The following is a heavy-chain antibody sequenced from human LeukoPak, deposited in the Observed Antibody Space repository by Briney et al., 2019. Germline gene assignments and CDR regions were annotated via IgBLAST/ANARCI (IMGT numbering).Heavy chain of an antibody. CDR2: ISWNSGSI. CDR3: AKDRADAFDI. J-gene: IGHJ3*02. Sequence: PGGSLRLSCAASGFTFDDYAMHWVRQAPGKGLEWVSGISWNSGSIGYADSVKGRFTISRDNAKNSLYLQMNSLRAEDTALYYCAKDRADAFDILGQGTMVTVSS. V-gene: IGHV3-9*01. CDR1: GFTFDDYA.